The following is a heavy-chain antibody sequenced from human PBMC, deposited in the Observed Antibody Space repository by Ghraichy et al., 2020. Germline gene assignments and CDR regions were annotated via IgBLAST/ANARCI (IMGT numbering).Heavy chain of an antibody. V-gene: IGHV3-7*04. CDR3: ARDRSSSWYPYLDY. Sequence: GGSLRLSCAASGFSFSNSWMSWVRQAPGRGLEWVANIKPDGSQKYYVDSVKGRITISRDNAKNSLFLQINSLRAEDTTVYYCARDRSSSWYPYLDYWGQGTPVTVST. J-gene: IGHJ4*02. CDR1: GFSFSNSW. D-gene: IGHD6-13*01. CDR2: IKPDGSQK.